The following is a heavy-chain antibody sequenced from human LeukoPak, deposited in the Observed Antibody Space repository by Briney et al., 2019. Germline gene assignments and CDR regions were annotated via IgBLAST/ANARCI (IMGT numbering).Heavy chain of an antibody. Sequence: ASVKVSCKASGYTFTSYGISWVRQAPGQGLEWMGWIRAYNGNTNYAQKLQGRVTMTTDTSTSTAYMELRSLRSDDTAVYYCARVKSITGTTRGSWFDPWGQGTLVTVSS. CDR3: ARVKSITGTTRGSWFDP. V-gene: IGHV1-18*01. D-gene: IGHD1-7*01. J-gene: IGHJ5*02. CDR1: GYTFTSYG. CDR2: IRAYNGNT.